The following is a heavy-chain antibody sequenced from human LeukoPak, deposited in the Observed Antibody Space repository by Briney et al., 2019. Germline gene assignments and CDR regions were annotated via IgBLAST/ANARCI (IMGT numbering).Heavy chain of an antibody. CDR3: ARDWGSIVVVPAAPENYFDY. V-gene: IGHV3-30*04. CDR2: ISYDGSNK. CDR1: GFTFSSYA. Sequence: PGRSLGLSCAASGFTFSSYAMHWVRQAPGKGLEWVAVISYDGSNKYYADSVKGRFTISRDNSKNTLYLQMNSLRAEDTAVYYCARDWGSIVVVPAAPENYFDYWGQGTLVTVSS. D-gene: IGHD2-2*01. J-gene: IGHJ4*02.